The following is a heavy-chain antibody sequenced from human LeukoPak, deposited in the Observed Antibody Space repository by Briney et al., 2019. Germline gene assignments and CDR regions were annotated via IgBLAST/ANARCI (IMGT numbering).Heavy chain of an antibody. D-gene: IGHD5-12*01. CDR1: GGSITSNYD. CDR2: IYYSGIT. Sequence: SETLSLTCTVSGGSITSNYDWGWIRQPPGKGLEWIGNIYYSGITYHNPPLKSRVTMSVDTSKNQLSLKLSSVTAADTAVYYCARTGYTGYDFDYWGQGTLVTVSS. J-gene: IGHJ4*02. CDR3: ARTGYTGYDFDY. V-gene: IGHV4-39*01.